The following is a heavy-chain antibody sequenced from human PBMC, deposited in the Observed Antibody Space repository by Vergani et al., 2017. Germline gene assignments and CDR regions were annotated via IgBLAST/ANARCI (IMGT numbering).Heavy chain of an antibody. Sequence: EVQLLESGGGLVQPGGSLRLSCAASGFTFSSYAMSWVRQAPGKGLEWVSAISGSGGSTYYADSVKGRFTISRDNSKNTRYLQMNSLRAEDTAVYYCAKDGSNAGLRYDSSGYYNPGDYWGQGTLVTVS. D-gene: IGHD3-22*01. CDR1: GFTFSSYA. CDR3: AKDGSNAGLRYDSSGYYNPGDY. J-gene: IGHJ4*02. CDR2: ISGSGGST. V-gene: IGHV3-23*01.